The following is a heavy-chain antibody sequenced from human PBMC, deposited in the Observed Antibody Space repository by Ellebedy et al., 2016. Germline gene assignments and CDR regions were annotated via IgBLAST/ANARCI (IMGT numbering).Heavy chain of an antibody. D-gene: IGHD1/OR15-1a*01. Sequence: GGSLRLSXAASGFNFSASSMHWVRQTSGKGLEWVGRIRSKVKSYATAYAASVIGRFTISRDDSKNTAYLQMNSLKSEDTAVYYCTLTPGAVSPEQDYWGQGTLVTVSS. CDR3: TLTPGAVSPEQDY. J-gene: IGHJ4*02. V-gene: IGHV3-73*01. CDR2: IRSKVKSYAT. CDR1: GFNFSASS.